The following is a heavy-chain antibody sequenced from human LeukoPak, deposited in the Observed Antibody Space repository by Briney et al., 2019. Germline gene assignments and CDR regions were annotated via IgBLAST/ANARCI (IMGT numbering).Heavy chain of an antibody. V-gene: IGHV3-49*03. CDR2: IRSKAYGGTT. J-gene: IGHJ4*02. CDR1: GFTFGDYT. CDR3: TRGGGRGWGYRRLVDY. Sequence: GGSLRLSCTASGFTFGDYTMSWFRRAPGKGLEWVGFIRSKAYGGTTEYAASVKGRFTISRDDSKSIAYLQMNSLKTEDTAVYYCTRGGGRGWGYRRLVDYWGQGTLVTVSS. D-gene: IGHD7-27*01.